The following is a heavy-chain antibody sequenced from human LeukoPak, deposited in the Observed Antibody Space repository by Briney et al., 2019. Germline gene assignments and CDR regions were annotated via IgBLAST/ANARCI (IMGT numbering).Heavy chain of an antibody. V-gene: IGHV4-59*01. CDR1: GVSMTEFY. CDR3: VKTAGRHVAVY. J-gene: IGHJ4*02. D-gene: IGHD1-26*01. Sequence: SETLSLTCTVSGVSMTEFYWIWIRQPPGKGLEWLGYIYYRGDTNNNPSLKSRVTISLNMSKNQFSLKLDSVTAADTAMYYCVKTAGRHVAVYWGQGILVTVSS. CDR2: IYYRGDT.